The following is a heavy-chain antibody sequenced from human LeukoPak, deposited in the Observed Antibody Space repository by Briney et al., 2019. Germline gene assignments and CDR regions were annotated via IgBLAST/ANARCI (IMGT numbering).Heavy chain of an antibody. CDR1: GFTFRSYA. J-gene: IGHJ4*02. CDR2: ISASGGTK. D-gene: IGHD3-9*01. CDR3: ARGDVLPSYPTFDY. V-gene: IGHV3-23*01. Sequence: SGGSLRLFCAASGFTFRSYALSWVRQAPGKGGEWVSGISASGGTKYYAGPVQRRFTISRDTSKDTVYLQMHSLRAEDTAVYYCARGDVLPSYPTFDYGGQGTLVTVSS.